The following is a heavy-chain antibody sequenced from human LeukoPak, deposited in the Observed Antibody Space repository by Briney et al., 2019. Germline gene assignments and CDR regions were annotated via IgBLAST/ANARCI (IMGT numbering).Heavy chain of an antibody. Sequence: GRSLRLSCAASGLSFSSHAIHWVRQLPGKGLEWVAAISYHGTTKFYADSVKGRFTISRDNSKNTLFLEINSLRPEDTALYYCARDSGDDYTGRYYFDLWGQGTLVTVSS. D-gene: IGHD4-23*01. V-gene: IGHV3-30-3*01. J-gene: IGHJ4*02. CDR3: ARDSGDDYTGRYYFDL. CDR2: ISYHGTTK. CDR1: GLSFSSHA.